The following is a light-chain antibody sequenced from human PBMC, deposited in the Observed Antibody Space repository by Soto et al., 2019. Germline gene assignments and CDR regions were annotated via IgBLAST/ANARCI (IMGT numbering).Light chain of an antibody. J-gene: IGLJ2*01. CDR2: DVN. CDR3: CSYAGSYAYVV. Sequence: QSVLTQPRSVSGSPGQSVTISCTGTSSDVGAYNYVSWYQHHPGKAPKPIIYDVNKRPSGVPDRFSGSKSGNTASLTISGLQVEDEAEYHCCSYAGSYAYVVFGGGTKLTVL. CDR1: SSDVGAYNY. V-gene: IGLV2-11*01.